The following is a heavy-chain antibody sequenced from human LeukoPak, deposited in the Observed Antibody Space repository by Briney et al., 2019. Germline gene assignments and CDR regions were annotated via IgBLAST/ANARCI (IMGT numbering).Heavy chain of an antibody. D-gene: IGHD5-18*01. J-gene: IGHJ4*02. CDR3: ARHRYSYGSYYFDY. CDR2: IYYSGST. V-gene: IGHV4-61*08. Sequence: SETLSLTCTVSGDSISSRGYYWSWIRQPPGKGLEWIGYIYYSGSTNYNPSLTSRVTMSVDTSKNQFSLKLSSVTAADTAVYYCARHRYSYGSYYFDYWGQGTRVTVSS. CDR1: GDSISSRGYY.